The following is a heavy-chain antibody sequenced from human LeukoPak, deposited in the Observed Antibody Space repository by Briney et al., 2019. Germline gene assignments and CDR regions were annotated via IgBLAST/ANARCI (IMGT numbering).Heavy chain of an antibody. CDR3: ARVSCSGGSCYAFDY. CDR2: SNPANGGR. CDR1: EYTFTDFY. D-gene: IGHD2-15*01. Sequence: ASVKVSCKASEYTFTDFYIHWVRQAPGQGLEWMGWSNPANGGRNYAQKFQGRVTMTRDTSTTTAYMELSGLRSDDTAVYYCARVSCSGGSCYAFDYWGQGTLVTVSS. J-gene: IGHJ4*02. V-gene: IGHV1-2*02.